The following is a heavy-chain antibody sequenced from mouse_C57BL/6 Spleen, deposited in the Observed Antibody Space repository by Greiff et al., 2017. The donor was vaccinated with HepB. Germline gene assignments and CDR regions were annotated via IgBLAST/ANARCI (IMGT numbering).Heavy chain of an antibody. Sequence: EVQLQQSGPELVKPGASVKISCKASGYTFTDYYMNWVKQSHGKSLEWIGDINPNNGGTSYNQKFKGKATLTVDNSSSTAYMELRSLTSEDSAVYYCERSRAVYWGQGTSVTVSS. V-gene: IGHV1-26*01. CDR1: GYTFTDYY. CDR3: ERSRAVY. J-gene: IGHJ4*01. D-gene: IGHD3-3*01. CDR2: INPNNGGT.